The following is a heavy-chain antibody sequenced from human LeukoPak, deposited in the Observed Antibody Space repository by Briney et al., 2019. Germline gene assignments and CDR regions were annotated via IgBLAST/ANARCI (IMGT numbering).Heavy chain of an antibody. CDR3: ALWSYYYYGLDV. CDR2: SRNKAKSHTT. Sequence: TGGSLRLSCAASGFTFSDRDMDWVRRAPGKGLEWVGRSRNKAKSHTTEYAASVKGRFTISRDNSNNSVWLQMNSLKTEDTAVYYCALWSYYYYGLDVWGQGTTVTVSS. D-gene: IGHD5-18*01. CDR1: GFTFSDRD. V-gene: IGHV3-72*01. J-gene: IGHJ6*02.